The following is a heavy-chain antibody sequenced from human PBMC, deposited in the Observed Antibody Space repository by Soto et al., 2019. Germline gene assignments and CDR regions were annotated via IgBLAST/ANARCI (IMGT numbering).Heavy chain of an antibody. Sequence: PSETLSLTCIVSGDSISSSSYYWVWIRQPPGKGLEWIGSIYYSGTTYYNPSLKSRVTISIDTSKNQFSLKVSSLTAADTAVYYCAKTGPYDILTYWYFDLWGRGTLVTVSS. D-gene: IGHD3-9*01. CDR3: AKTGPYDILTYWYFDL. CDR2: IYYSGTT. CDR1: GDSISSSSYY. V-gene: IGHV4-39*01. J-gene: IGHJ2*01.